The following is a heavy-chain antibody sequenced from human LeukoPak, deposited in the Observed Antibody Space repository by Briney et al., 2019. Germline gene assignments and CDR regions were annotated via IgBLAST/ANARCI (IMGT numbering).Heavy chain of an antibody. Sequence: GGSLRLSCAASGFTFSSYAMHWVRQAPGKGLEWVAVISYDGSNKYYADSVKGRFTISRDNSKDTLYLQMNSLRAEDTAVYYCASLGQQLVLRDWGQGTLVTVSS. CDR1: GFTFSSYA. CDR2: ISYDGSNK. D-gene: IGHD6-13*01. V-gene: IGHV3-30*01. J-gene: IGHJ4*02. CDR3: ASLGQQLVLRD.